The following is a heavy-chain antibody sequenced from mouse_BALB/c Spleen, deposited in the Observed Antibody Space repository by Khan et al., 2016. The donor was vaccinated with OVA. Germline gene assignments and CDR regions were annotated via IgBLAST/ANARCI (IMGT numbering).Heavy chain of an antibody. Sequence: VQLKQSGAELVKPGASVKLSCTASGFNIKDTYLHWVKQRPEQGLEWIGRIAPANGNTQYDPKFQGKATITSDTSSNPSYLQLNSLTSEATAVYYCARPSYDPRDFEVWGAGTTVTVSS. CDR3: ARPSYDPRDFEV. CDR2: IAPANGNT. J-gene: IGHJ1*01. D-gene: IGHD2-3*01. V-gene: IGHV14-3*02. CDR1: GFNIKDTY.